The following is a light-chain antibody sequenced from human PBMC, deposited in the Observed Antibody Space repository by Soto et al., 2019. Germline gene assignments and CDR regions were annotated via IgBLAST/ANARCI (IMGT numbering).Light chain of an antibody. J-gene: IGKJ1*01. CDR3: QQLDVYPWT. CDR2: AAS. CDR1: QGISSY. V-gene: IGKV1-9*01. Sequence: DIQLTQSPSFLSASVGDRVTITCRASQGISSYLTWYQQMPGKAPKFLIYAASTLQSGVPSRFSGSGSGTEFTLTISSLQPEDFETYYCQQLDVYPWTFGQGSKV.